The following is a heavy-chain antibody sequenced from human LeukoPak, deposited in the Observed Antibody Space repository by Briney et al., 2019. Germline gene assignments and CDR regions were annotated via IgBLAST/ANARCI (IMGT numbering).Heavy chain of an antibody. Sequence: KPSETLSLTCAVYGGSFSGYYWSWIRQPPGKGLEWIGEINHSGSTNYNPSLKSRVTISVDTSKNQFSLKLNSVTAADTAVYYCARGTYDYVWGSYRRKGPSFDYLGQGTLVTVSS. CDR2: INHSGST. J-gene: IGHJ4*02. CDR3: ARGTYDYVWGSYRRKGPSFDY. V-gene: IGHV4-34*01. D-gene: IGHD3-16*02. CDR1: GGSFSGYY.